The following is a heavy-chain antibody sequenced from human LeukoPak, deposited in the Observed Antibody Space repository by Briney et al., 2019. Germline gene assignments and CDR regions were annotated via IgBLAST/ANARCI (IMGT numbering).Heavy chain of an antibody. CDR2: IYYSGST. CDR1: GGSISSYY. V-gene: IGHV4-59*01. J-gene: IGHJ5*02. Sequence: SETLSLTCTVSGGSISSYYWSWIRQPPGKGLEWIGYIYYSGSTNYNPSLKSRVTISVDTSKDQFSLKLSSVTAADTAVYYCARVPRYYYDSSGYYYYSRFDPWGQGTLVTVSS. CDR3: ARVPRYYYDSSGYYYYSRFDP. D-gene: IGHD3-22*01.